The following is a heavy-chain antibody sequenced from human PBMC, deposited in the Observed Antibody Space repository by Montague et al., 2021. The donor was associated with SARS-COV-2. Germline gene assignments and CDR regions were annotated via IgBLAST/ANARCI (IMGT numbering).Heavy chain of an antibody. D-gene: IGHD3-3*01. V-gene: IGHV4-39*07. CDR3: ARDPWRITIFGVVTRYGMDV. Sequence: SETLSLTCTVSGGSISTTSYYWGWIRQPPGKGLEWIASIFYSGTTYYNPSLRSRVTMSVDTSKNQFSLKLSSVTAADTAVYYCARDPWRITIFGVVTRYGMDVWGQGTTVTVSS. CDR2: IFYSGTT. CDR1: GGSISTTSYY. J-gene: IGHJ6*02.